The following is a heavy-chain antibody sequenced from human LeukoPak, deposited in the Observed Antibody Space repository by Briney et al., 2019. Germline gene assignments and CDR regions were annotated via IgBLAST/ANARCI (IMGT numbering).Heavy chain of an antibody. CDR3: ARIGIAAAGDFDY. J-gene: IGHJ4*02. Sequence: SVKVSCKASGGTFSSYAISWVRQAPGQGLEWMGRIIPILGIANYAQKFQGRVTVTADKSTSTAYMELSSLRSEDTAVYYCARIGIAAAGDFDYWGQGTLVTVSS. D-gene: IGHD6-13*01. CDR1: GGTFSSYA. V-gene: IGHV1-69*04. CDR2: IIPILGIA.